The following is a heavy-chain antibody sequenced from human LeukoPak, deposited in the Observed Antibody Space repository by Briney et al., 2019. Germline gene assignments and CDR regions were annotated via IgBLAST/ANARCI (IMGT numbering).Heavy chain of an antibody. CDR2: INHSGGT. Sequence: SETLSLTCAVYGGSFSGYYWSWIRQPPGKGLEWIGEINHSGGTNYNPSLKSRVTISVDTSKNQFSLKLSSVTAADTAVYYCARLIPKDYPTRGSGSYYRRTYYFDYWGQGTLVTVSS. D-gene: IGHD3-10*01. J-gene: IGHJ4*02. CDR3: ARLIPKDYPTRGSGSYYRRTYYFDY. CDR1: GGSFSGYY. V-gene: IGHV4-34*01.